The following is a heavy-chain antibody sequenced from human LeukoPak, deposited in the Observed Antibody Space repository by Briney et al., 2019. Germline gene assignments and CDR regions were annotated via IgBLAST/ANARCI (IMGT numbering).Heavy chain of an antibody. CDR1: GYSFTSYW. D-gene: IGHD7-27*01. CDR3: ARQTDMGRSGDY. J-gene: IGHJ4*02. Sequence: RGESLKISCKASGYSFTSYWIGWVRQMPGKGLEWMGIIDPSDSETRYTPSFQGQVTISVDKSLTTADLQWNSLKASDTAMYYCARQTDMGRSGDYWGQGTLVTVSS. V-gene: IGHV5-51*01. CDR2: IDPSDSET.